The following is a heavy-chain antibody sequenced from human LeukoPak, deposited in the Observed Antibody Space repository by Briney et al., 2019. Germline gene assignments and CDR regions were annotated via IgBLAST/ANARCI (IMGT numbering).Heavy chain of an antibody. J-gene: IGHJ4*02. CDR1: GGSISSSSYY. CDR2: IYYSGST. CDR3: ARRGHYYDSSGYYTGYFDY. Sequence: SETLSLTCTVSGGSISSSSYYWGWIRQPPGKGLEWIGSIYYSGSTYYNPSLKSRVTISVDTSKNQFSLKLSSVTAADTAVYYCARRGHYYDSSGYYTGYFDYWGQGTLVTVSS. D-gene: IGHD3-22*01. V-gene: IGHV4-39*01.